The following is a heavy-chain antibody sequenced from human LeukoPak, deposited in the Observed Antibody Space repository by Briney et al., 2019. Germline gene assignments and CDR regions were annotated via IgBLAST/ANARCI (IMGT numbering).Heavy chain of an antibody. CDR3: ARETYGSGLFDY. Sequence: PGGSLRLSCAASGLTFSSYAMHWVRQAPGKGLEWVAVISYDGSNKYYADSVKGRFTISRDNSKNTLYLQMNSLRAEDTAVYYCARETYGSGLFDYWGQGTLVTVSS. J-gene: IGHJ4*02. CDR2: ISYDGSNK. V-gene: IGHV3-30*04. CDR1: GLTFSSYA. D-gene: IGHD3-10*01.